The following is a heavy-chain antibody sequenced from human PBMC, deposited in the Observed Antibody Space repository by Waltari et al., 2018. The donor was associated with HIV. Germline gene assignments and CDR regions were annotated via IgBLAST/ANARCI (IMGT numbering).Heavy chain of an antibody. J-gene: IGHJ4*02. CDR2: SCSGGST. D-gene: IGHD2-2*01. CDR1: GFTASTQS. CDR3: ARGVEGYCTSTSCYLLY. Sequence: DVQLVETGGGLIQRGGSLRLFCAASGFTASTQSLSWVRQAPGKGLECVSVSCSGGSTYYADSVRCRFTISRDNSKNTLYLQMNSLTAEDTAVYYCARGVEGYCTSTSCYLLYWGQGTLVAVSS. V-gene: IGHV3-53*02.